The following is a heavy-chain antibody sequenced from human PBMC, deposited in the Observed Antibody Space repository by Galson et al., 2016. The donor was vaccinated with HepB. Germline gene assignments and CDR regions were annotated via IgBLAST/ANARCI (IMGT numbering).Heavy chain of an antibody. Sequence: SLRLSCAASGVTFSRYWMHWVRQVPGKGLVWVSRINPDGGSANYADSVKGRFTISRDNAKNMLYLQMNSLRAEDTAVYFCASGYFYTYLGDYWGQGTLVTVSS. J-gene: IGHJ4*02. CDR1: GVTFSRYW. CDR3: ASGYFYTYLGDY. D-gene: IGHD2-15*01. V-gene: IGHV3-74*01. CDR2: INPDGGSA.